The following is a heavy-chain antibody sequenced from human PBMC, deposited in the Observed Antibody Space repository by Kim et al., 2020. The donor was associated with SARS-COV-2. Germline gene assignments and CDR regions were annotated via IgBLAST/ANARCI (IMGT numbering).Heavy chain of an antibody. V-gene: IGHV3-23*01. Sequence: GGSLRLSCAASGITFSNYAMSWVRQTPGKGLEWVSLITSSGGSTYYTDSVKGRFTISRDNSKNTLYLQMSSLRADDTAVYYCAKRPINTHFDFWGQGMLVTVSS. D-gene: IGHD2-15*01. CDR2: ITSSGGST. CDR3: AKRPINTHFDF. J-gene: IGHJ4*02. CDR1: GITFSNYA.